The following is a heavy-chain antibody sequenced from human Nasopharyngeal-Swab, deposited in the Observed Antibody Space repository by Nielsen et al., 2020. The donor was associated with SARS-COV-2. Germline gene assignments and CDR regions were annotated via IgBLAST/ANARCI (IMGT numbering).Heavy chain of an antibody. CDR3: ARDLLFHRTGDGGYDY. Sequence: GESLKISCAASGFTFSSYGMHWVRQAPGKGLEWVSVIYSGGSTYYADSVKGRFTISRDNSKNTLYLQMNSLRAEDTAVYYCARDLLFHRTGDGGYDYWGQGTLVTVSS. J-gene: IGHJ4*02. CDR2: IYSGGST. D-gene: IGHD5-12*01. CDR1: GFTFSSYG. V-gene: IGHV3-NL1*01.